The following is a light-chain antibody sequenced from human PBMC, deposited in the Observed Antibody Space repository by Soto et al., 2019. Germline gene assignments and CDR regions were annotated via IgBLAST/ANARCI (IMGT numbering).Light chain of an antibody. V-gene: IGKV3-20*01. CDR2: GAS. J-gene: IGKJ1*01. Sequence: GLTQSPGTVSLSPGERATLSCRASQSVSSSYLAWYQQKPGQAPRLLIYGASSRATGIPDRFSGSGSGTDFTLTISRLEPEDFAVYYCQQYGSSPPTWTFGQGTKVDIK. CDR1: QSVSSSY. CDR3: QQYGSSPPTWT.